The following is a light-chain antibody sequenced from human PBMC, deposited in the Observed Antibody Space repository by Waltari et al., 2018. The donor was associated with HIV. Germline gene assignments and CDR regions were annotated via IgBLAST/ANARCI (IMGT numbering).Light chain of an antibody. V-gene: IGLV2-11*01. CDR3: CSFAGTYTI. CDR2: DVS. J-gene: IGLJ2*01. Sequence: QSALTQPRSVSGSPGQSVTISCTGTYSAVGDYTYASWYQPHPGKAPKLMIYDVSQRPSGVPHRFSGSKSGNTASLTISGLQADDDADYYCCSFAGTYTIFGGGTKLTVL. CDR1: YSAVGDYTY.